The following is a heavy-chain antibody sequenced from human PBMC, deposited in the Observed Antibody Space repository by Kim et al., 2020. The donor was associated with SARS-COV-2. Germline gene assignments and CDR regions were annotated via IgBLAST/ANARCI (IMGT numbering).Heavy chain of an antibody. V-gene: IGHV4-39*07. Sequence: SETLSLTCTVSGGSISSSSYYWGWIRQPPGKGLEWIGSIYYSGSTYYNPSLKSRVTISVDTSKNQFSLKLSSVTAADTAVYYCARVGWNYYGSGSYYRIAVSGFDYWGQGTLVTVSS. CDR2: IYYSGST. CDR1: GGSISSSSYY. CDR3: ARVGWNYYGSGSYYRIAVSGFDY. D-gene: IGHD3-10*01. J-gene: IGHJ4*02.